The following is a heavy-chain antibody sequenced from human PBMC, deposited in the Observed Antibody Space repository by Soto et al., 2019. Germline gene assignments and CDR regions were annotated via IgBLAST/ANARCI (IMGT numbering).Heavy chain of an antibody. CDR2: LVPVFGTA. V-gene: IGHV1-69*06. J-gene: IGHJ4*02. D-gene: IGHD3-10*01. CDR1: GGTFSSLA. CDR3: ARSPGVFDY. Sequence: QVQLVQSGAEVKKPGSSVKGSCKASGGTFSSLAISWVRQAPGQGLEWMGGLVPVFGTANYAQKFQDRVTITADKSTSTSYMELSSLRSEYTAVYYCARSPGVFDYWGQGTLVTVSS.